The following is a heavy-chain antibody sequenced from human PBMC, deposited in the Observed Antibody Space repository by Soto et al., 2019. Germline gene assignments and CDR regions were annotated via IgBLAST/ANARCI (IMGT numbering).Heavy chain of an antibody. J-gene: IGHJ6*02. CDR1: GYTFTSYG. CDR2: IRAYNGNT. V-gene: IGHV1-18*01. D-gene: IGHD1-1*01. Sequence: QVQLVQSGAEVKKPGASVKDSCKASGYTFTSYGISWVRQAPGQGLEWRGWIRAYNGNTNYAQKLQGRVTTTTDTPTRAAHMELRSLRSGDTAVYYCARDLPTTDVWGQGTAATVSS. CDR3: ARDLPTTDV.